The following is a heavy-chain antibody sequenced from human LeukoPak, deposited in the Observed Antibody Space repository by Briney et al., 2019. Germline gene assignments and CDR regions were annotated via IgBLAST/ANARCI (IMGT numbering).Heavy chain of an antibody. CDR2: IIPILGIA. Sequence: SVKVSCKASGGTFSSYAISWVRQAPGQGLEWMGRIIPILGIANYAQKFQGRVTITADKSTSTAYMELSSLRSEDTPVYYCAREDCSGGSCYSAWGQGTLVTVSS. CDR3: AREDCSGGSCYSA. CDR1: GGTFSSYA. D-gene: IGHD2-15*01. V-gene: IGHV1-69*04. J-gene: IGHJ5*02.